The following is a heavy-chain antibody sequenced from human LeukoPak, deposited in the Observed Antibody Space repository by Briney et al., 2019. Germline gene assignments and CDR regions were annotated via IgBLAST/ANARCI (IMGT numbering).Heavy chain of an antibody. CDR3: AKKYSNTWSSFDY. CDR1: GFTFSSFA. Sequence: SGGSLRLSCGASGFTFSSFAMSWVRQAPGKALEWVSGVGAGGSTYYADSVKGRFTISRDNSKNTLYLQMNSLRAEDTAIYYCAKKYSNTWSSFDYWGQGTLVTVSS. J-gene: IGHJ4*02. D-gene: IGHD6-13*01. CDR2: VGAGGST. V-gene: IGHV3-23*01.